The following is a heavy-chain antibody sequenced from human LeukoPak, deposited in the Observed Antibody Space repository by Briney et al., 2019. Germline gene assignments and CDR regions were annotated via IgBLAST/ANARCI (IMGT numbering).Heavy chain of an antibody. V-gene: IGHV4-59*08. J-gene: IGHJ5*02. D-gene: IGHD3-3*01. CDR1: GGSISDYY. Sequence: SETLSLTCTVSGGSISDYYRGWIRQPPGKGLEWIGYFYNSGSSTYNPSLKSRVTISVDTSKEQFSLKVNSVTAADTAVYYCALNADGYYDFWSGYYRFDPWGQGTLVTVSS. CDR2: FYNSGSS. CDR3: ALNADGYYDFWSGYYRFDP.